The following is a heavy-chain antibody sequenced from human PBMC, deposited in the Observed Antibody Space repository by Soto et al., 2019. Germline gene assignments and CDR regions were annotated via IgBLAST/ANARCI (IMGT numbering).Heavy chain of an antibody. CDR2: IIPIFGTA. CDR3: ARGRPDYGDFDY. CDR1: GGTFSSYA. D-gene: IGHD4-17*01. V-gene: IGHV1-69*13. J-gene: IGHJ4*02. Sequence: SVKVSCKASGGTFSSYAISWVRQAPGQGLEWMGGIIPIFGTANYAQKFQGRVTITADESTSTAYMELSSLRSEDTAVYYCARGRPDYGDFDYWGQGTLVTVSS.